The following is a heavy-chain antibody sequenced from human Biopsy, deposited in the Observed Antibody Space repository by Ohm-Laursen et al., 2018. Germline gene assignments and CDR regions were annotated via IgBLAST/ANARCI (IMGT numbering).Heavy chain of an antibody. CDR3: ARHPTGFWFDP. V-gene: IGHV4-39*01. CDR1: GGSISSSTTNY. Sequence: GTLSLTCIVSGGSISSSTTNYWAWLRQPPGKGLEWIGSIYNTETTFYNPSLKSRVTISVDTSTNQFSLKVSSVTAADTALYFCARHPTGFWFDPWGHGTLVTVSS. CDR2: IYNTETT. J-gene: IGHJ5*02.